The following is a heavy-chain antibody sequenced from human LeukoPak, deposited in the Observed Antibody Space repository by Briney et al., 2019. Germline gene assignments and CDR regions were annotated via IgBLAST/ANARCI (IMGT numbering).Heavy chain of an antibody. CDR2: ISGSGVST. V-gene: IGHV3-23*01. CDR3: ARVFQGLDWGSNWYFDL. CDR1: GFRFSSYA. Sequence: GGSLRLACAASGFRFSSYAMSWVRQAPGKGLEWVSAISGSGVSTYYADSVKGRFTVSRDNSKNTLYLQMSSLRAEDTAVYYCARVFQGLDWGSNWYFDLWGRGTLVTVSS. D-gene: IGHD7-27*01. J-gene: IGHJ2*01.